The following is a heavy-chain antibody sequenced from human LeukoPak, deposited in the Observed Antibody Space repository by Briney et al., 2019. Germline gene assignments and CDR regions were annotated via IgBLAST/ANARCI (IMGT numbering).Heavy chain of an antibody. V-gene: IGHV4-34*01. Sequence: PSETLSLTCAVYGASFSGSYRSWIRQPPGKGLEWIGEITHNGRINHNPSLRSRVSISVDRSMNQFSLKMTSMTAADTAVYYCATIYGDYSDFDSWGQGTLVTVSS. D-gene: IGHD4-17*01. CDR3: ATIYGDYSDFDS. CDR1: GASFSGSY. J-gene: IGHJ4*02. CDR2: ITHNGRI.